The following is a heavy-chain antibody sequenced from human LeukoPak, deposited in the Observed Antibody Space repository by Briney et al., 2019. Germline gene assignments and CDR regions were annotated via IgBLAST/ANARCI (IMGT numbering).Heavy chain of an antibody. D-gene: IGHD3-3*01. Sequence: GGSLRLSCAGSGFTFSDSYMSWIRQAPGKGLEWVSYISDSGTSIYYAESVKGRFTISRDNAKNSLYLQMNSVRAEDTAVYYCARRFRYHDAWIRYYHFDYWGRGTLVTVSS. CDR3: ARRFRYHDAWIRYYHFDY. CDR1: GFTFSDSY. V-gene: IGHV3-11*01. CDR2: ISDSGTSI. J-gene: IGHJ4*02.